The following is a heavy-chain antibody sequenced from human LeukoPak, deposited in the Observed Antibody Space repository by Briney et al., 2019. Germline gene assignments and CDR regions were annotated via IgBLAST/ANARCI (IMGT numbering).Heavy chain of an antibody. V-gene: IGHV1-69*13. CDR1: GGTFSSYA. CDR2: IIPIFGTA. J-gene: IGHJ6*02. D-gene: IGHD4-23*01. CDR3: ARDSYGGNFYYYYYGMDV. Sequence: GASVKVSCKASGGTFSSYAISWVRQAPGQGLEWMGGIIPIFGTANYAQKFQGRVTITADESTSTAYMELSSLRSEDTAVYYCARDSYGGNFYYYYYGMDVWGQGTTVTVSS.